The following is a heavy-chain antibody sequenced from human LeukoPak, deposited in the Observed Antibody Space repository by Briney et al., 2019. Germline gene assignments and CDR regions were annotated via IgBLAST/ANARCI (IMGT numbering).Heavy chain of an antibody. CDR3: ARINYYGSGSYGYFDY. CDR2: ISSSGSTI. CDR1: GSTFSSYE. Sequence: PGGSLRLSCAASGSTFSSYEMNWVRQAPGKGLEWVSYISSSGSTIYYADSVKGRFTISRDNAKNSLYLQMNSLRAEDTAVYYCARINYYGSGSYGYFDYWGQGTLVTVSS. D-gene: IGHD3-10*01. J-gene: IGHJ4*02. V-gene: IGHV3-48*03.